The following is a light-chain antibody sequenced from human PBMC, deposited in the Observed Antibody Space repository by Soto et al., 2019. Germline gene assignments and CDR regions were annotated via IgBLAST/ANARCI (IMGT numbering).Light chain of an antibody. V-gene: IGLV2-14*01. CDR1: SSDVGGYYY. CDR3: SSYTSCNYFYV. CDR2: QVS. Sequence: QSALTKPTSVSVSPGQSITISCTGTSSDVGGYYYVSWYQHHPGKDPNLMINQVSNRPSGVSNRFSGSKFGNTASLNISGLQAEDEADYYCSSYTSCNYFYVFGAGTKLTVL. J-gene: IGLJ1*01.